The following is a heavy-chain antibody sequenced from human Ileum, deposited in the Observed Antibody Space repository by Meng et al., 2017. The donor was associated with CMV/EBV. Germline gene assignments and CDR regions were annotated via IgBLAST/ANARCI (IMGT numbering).Heavy chain of an antibody. CDR3: ARGHVGGWLNWFDP. Sequence: GSLRLSCTVSGGSISGYYWGWIRQPPEMALEWIGYIDYTGRTNYSPSLKSRVTISVDTSKNQLSLKLSSVTAADTAIYYCARGHVGGWLNWFDPWGQGTLVTVSS. J-gene: IGHJ5*02. D-gene: IGHD6-19*01. CDR2: IDYTGRT. V-gene: IGHV4-59*01. CDR1: GGSISGYY.